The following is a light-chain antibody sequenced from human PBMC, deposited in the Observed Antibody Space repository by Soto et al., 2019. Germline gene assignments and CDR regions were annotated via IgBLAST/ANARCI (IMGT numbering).Light chain of an antibody. V-gene: IGKV3-15*01. CDR2: GAS. J-gene: IGKJ2*01. CDR1: QSVSSN. Sequence: IGMTQSPATLSLSPGERATLSCRASQSVSSNVAWYQQIPGQTPRLLIYGASTRATGVPVRFSGSASGTEFTLTISGLQSEDCAVYYCHQYDDGPYTFGQGTKV. CDR3: HQYDDGPYT.